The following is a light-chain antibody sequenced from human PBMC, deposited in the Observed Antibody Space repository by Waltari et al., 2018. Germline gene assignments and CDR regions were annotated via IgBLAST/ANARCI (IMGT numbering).Light chain of an antibody. CDR1: QSVSRN. Sequence: EIVMAQSPGTLSVSPGDRVTLSCRASQSVSRNFAWYQQRPGQAPRLLVYGASTRATGVPASFSGSGSGTDFTLTISSLQSEDFAIYFCQQYNSWPYTFGQGTKLEMK. CDR2: GAS. J-gene: IGKJ2*01. V-gene: IGKV3-15*01. CDR3: QQYNSWPYT.